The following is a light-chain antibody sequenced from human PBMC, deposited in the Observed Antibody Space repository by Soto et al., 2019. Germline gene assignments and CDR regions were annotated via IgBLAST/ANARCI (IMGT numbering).Light chain of an antibody. Sequence: EIVLTQSPGTLSLSPGERATLSCRASQSVSSNYLAWYQQKPGQAPRLLIYGASSRATGIPDRFSGSGSGTDFTLTISRLEPEDFAVYYCQQYGSSPPFGPGTKVDIK. J-gene: IGKJ3*01. CDR2: GAS. CDR1: QSVSSNY. V-gene: IGKV3-20*01. CDR3: QQYGSSPP.